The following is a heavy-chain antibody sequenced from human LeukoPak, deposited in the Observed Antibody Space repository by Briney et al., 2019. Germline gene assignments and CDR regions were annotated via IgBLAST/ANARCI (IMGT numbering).Heavy chain of an antibody. V-gene: IGHV3-21*01. J-gene: IGHJ6*03. CDR1: GITLSNYG. D-gene: IGHD3-3*01. CDR3: AREGITIFGVVIISPDYYMDV. CDR2: ISSSSSYI. Sequence: PGGSLRLSCAVSGITLSNYGMSWVRQAPGKGLEWVSSISSSSSYIYYADSVKGRFTISRDNAKNSLYLQMNSLRAEDTAVYYCAREGITIFGVVIISPDYYMDVWGKGTTVTVSS.